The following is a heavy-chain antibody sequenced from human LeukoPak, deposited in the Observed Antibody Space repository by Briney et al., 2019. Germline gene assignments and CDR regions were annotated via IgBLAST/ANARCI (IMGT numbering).Heavy chain of an antibody. D-gene: IGHD6-19*01. V-gene: IGHV3-30-3*01. CDR1: GFSFRSYA. CDR3: ARDTPAPRGAVAGTGFDS. Sequence: PGRSLRLSCAASGFSFRSYAMHWVRQAPGKGLEWVAVISYDGSNKDHADSVKGRFTVSRDNSKNTLFLQMNSLRAEDTAVYYCARDTPAPRGAVAGTGFDSWGQGNLVTVSA. CDR2: ISYDGSNK. J-gene: IGHJ4*02.